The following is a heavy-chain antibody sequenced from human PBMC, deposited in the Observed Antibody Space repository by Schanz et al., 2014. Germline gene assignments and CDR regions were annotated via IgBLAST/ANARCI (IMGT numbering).Heavy chain of an antibody. J-gene: IGHJ5*02. D-gene: IGHD3-10*01. Sequence: QVQLVQSGGEVKTPGASVKVSCKASGYTFTSYGISWVRQAPGQGLEWMGWISGYNGNTNYAQKLQGRVTMTTDTSMSTAYMELRSLRSDDTAVYYCARDRIGHYYGSGSIDPWGQGTLVTVSS. CDR1: GYTFTSYG. CDR2: ISGYNGNT. CDR3: ARDRIGHYYGSGSIDP. V-gene: IGHV1-18*04.